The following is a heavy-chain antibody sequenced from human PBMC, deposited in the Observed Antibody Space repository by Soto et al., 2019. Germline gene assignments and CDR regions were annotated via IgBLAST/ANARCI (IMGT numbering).Heavy chain of an antibody. CDR3: AKDRGVVPAAIGYGMDV. Sequence: GGSLRLSCAASGFTFDDYTMHWVRQAPGKGLEWVSLISWDGGSTYYADSVKGRFTISRDNSKNSLYLQMNSLRTEDTALYYCAKDRGVVPAAIGYGMDVWGQGTTVTVFS. CDR2: ISWDGGST. V-gene: IGHV3-43*01. D-gene: IGHD2-2*01. J-gene: IGHJ6*02. CDR1: GFTFDDYT.